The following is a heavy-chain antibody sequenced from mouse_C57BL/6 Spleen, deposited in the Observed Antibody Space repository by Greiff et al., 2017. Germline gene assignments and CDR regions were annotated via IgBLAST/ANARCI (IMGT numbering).Heavy chain of an antibody. D-gene: IGHD2-1*01. CDR2: ISSGSSTI. V-gene: IGHV5-17*01. J-gene: IGHJ3*01. CDR3: ARGHGNYLAWFAY. Sequence: DVKLVESGGGLVKPGGSLKLSCAASGFTFSDYGMHWVRQAPEKGLEWVAYISSGSSTIYYADTVKGRFTISRDNAKNTLFLQMTSLRSEDTAMYYCARGHGNYLAWFAYWGQGTLVTVSA. CDR1: GFTFSDYG.